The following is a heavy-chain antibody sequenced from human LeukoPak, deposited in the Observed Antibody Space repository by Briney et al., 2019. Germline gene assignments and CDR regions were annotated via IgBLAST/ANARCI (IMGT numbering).Heavy chain of an antibody. Sequence: GASVKVSCKASGGTFSSYAISWVRQAPGQGFEWMGGIIPIFGTANYAQKFQGRVTITTDESTSTAYMELSSLRSEDTAMYYCARAKRSSGWYGYDYWGQGTLVTVSS. CDR3: ARAKRSSGWYGYDY. CDR2: IIPIFGTA. CDR1: GGTFSSYA. V-gene: IGHV1-69*05. D-gene: IGHD6-19*01. J-gene: IGHJ4*02.